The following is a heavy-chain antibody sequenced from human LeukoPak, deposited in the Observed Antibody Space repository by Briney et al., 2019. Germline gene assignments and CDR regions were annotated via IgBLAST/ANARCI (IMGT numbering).Heavy chain of an antibody. V-gene: IGHV1-2*02. Sequence: ASVKVSCKASGYTFTGYYMHWVRQAPGQGLEWMGWINPNSGGTNYAQKFQGRVTMTRDTSISTAYMELSSLRSEDMAVYYCARNPYDFWSGYDNDYYFDYWGQGTLVTVSS. CDR2: INPNSGGT. CDR1: GYTFTGYY. D-gene: IGHD3-3*01. CDR3: ARNPYDFWSGYDNDYYFDY. J-gene: IGHJ4*02.